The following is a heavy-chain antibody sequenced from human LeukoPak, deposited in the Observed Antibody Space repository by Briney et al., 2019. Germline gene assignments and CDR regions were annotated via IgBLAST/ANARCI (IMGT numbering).Heavy chain of an antibody. V-gene: IGHV3-23*01. D-gene: IGHD2-15*01. CDR1: GFTFSSYA. J-gene: IGHJ4*02. CDR2: ISGSGGST. Sequence: GGSLRLSCAASGFTFSSYAMSWVRQAPGKGLEWVSAISGSGGSTYYADSVKGRFTISRDNSKNTLYLQMNSLRAEDTAVYYCAKLAWLRLRVGSGGTDYWGQGTLVTVSS. CDR3: AKLAWLRLRVGSGGTDY.